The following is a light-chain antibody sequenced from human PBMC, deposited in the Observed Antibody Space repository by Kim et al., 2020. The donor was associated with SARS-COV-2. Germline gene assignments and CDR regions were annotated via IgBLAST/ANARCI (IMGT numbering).Light chain of an antibody. CDR2: GAS. V-gene: IGKV3-15*01. J-gene: IGKJ2*01. CDR1: QSVSSN. CDR3: QQYNNWPPYT. Sequence: EIVMTQSPATLSVSPGERATLSCRASQSVSSNLAWYQQKPGQAPRLLIYGASTRATGIPARFSGSGSGTEFTLTISSLQSEDFAVYYCQQYNNWPPYTCGQGTKRE.